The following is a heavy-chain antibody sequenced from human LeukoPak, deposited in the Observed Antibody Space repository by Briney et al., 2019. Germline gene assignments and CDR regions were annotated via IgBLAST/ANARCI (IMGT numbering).Heavy chain of an antibody. D-gene: IGHD6-13*01. CDR1: GGSISSSSYY. Sequence: SETLSLTCTVSGGSISSSSYYWGWIRQPPGKGLEWIGSIYYSGSTYYNPSLKSRVTISVDTSKNQFSLKLSSVTAADTAVYYFARHLLSAGRSAPNWFDPWGQGTLVTVSS. CDR3: ARHLLSAGRSAPNWFDP. V-gene: IGHV4-39*01. J-gene: IGHJ5*02. CDR2: IYYSGST.